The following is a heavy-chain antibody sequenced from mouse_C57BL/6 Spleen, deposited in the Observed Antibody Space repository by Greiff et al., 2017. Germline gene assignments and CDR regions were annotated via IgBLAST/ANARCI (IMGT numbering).Heavy chain of an antibody. CDR3: ARESNKGYFDY. Sequence: EVQLVESGGGLVKPGGSLKLSCAASGFTFSSYAMSWVRQTPEKRLEWVATISDGGSYTYYPDNVKSRFTISRDNAKNNLYLQMSQLKSEDTAMYYCARESNKGYFDYWGQGTTLTVAS. CDR2: ISDGGSYT. J-gene: IGHJ2*01. D-gene: IGHD2-5*01. CDR1: GFTFSSYA. V-gene: IGHV5-4*01.